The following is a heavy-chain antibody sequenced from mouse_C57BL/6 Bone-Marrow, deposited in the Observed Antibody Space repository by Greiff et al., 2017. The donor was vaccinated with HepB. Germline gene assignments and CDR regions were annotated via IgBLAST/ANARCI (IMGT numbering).Heavy chain of an antibody. V-gene: IGHV5-2*01. CDR3: DKQTARATWGFDY. Sequence: EVQLVESGGGLVQPGESLKLSCESNEYAFPSHDMSWVRKTPEKRLELVAAINSDGGSTYYPDTMERRFTISRDNTKKTLYLQRSSLRSEDTALYYCDKQTARATWGFDYWGQGTLVTVSS. CDR2: INSDGGST. CDR1: EYAFPSHD. J-gene: IGHJ3*01. D-gene: IGHD3-2*01.